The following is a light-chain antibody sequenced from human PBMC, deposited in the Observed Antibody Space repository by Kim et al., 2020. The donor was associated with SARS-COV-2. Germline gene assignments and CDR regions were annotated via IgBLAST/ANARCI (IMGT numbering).Light chain of an antibody. CDR2: DVT. J-gene: IGLJ3*02. V-gene: IGLV2-14*03. CDR1: SSDVGGYNY. Sequence: QSALTQPASVSGSPGQSFTISCTGTSSDVGGYNYVSWYQQYPGKAPKLIIYDVTERPSGISNRFSGSKSANTASLTISGLQAEDEADYYCSSYTSSSTLVFGGGTQLTVL. CDR3: SSYTSSSTLV.